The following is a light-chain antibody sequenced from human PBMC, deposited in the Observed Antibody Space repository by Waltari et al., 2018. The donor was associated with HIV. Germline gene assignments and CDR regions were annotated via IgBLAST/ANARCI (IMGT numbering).Light chain of an antibody. V-gene: IGKV1-5*03. J-gene: IGKJ4*01. CDR3: QQYKSYALT. CDR2: KAS. Sequence: DIQMTQSPSTLSASVGDRVTITCRASQSISSWLAWYQQKPGKAPKLLIYKASTLENVVPSRFSGSVSGTEFTLTISSLQPDDFATYYCQQYKSYALTFGGGTKVEIK. CDR1: QSISSW.